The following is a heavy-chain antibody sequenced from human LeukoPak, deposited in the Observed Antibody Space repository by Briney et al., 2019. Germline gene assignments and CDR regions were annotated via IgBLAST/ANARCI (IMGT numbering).Heavy chain of an antibody. CDR1: GGSISSYY. J-gene: IGHJ4*02. V-gene: IGHV4-4*07. CDR3: ARGMDSSGYNALDY. D-gene: IGHD3-22*01. CDR2: IYTSGST. Sequence: SETLSLTCTVSGGSISSYYWSWIRQPAGKGLEWIGRIYTSGSTNYNPSLKSRVTMSVDTSKNQFSLKLSSVTAADTAVYYCARGMDSSGYNALDYWGQGTLVTVSS.